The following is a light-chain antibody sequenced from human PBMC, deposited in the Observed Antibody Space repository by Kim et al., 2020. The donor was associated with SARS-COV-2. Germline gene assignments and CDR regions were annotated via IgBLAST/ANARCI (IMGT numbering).Light chain of an antibody. Sequence: GQMIMISCDGSRSNIGDQYIRWYRQPPGTAHKLLIYNSYQRPSRDPDRFSGSKSGTSASLAIGGLQSEDEVDYYCAAWDDSLNGVIFGGGTQLTVL. CDR2: NSY. V-gene: IGLV1-44*01. CDR1: RSNIGDQY. CDR3: AAWDDSLNGVI. J-gene: IGLJ2*01.